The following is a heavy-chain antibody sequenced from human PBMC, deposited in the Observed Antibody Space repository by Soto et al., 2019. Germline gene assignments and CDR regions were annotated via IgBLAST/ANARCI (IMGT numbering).Heavy chain of an antibody. Sequence: QVQLVQSGAEVKKPGSSVKVSCKASGGTFSSYAISWVRQAPGQGLEWMGGIIPIFGTANYAQKFQGRVTITADESKSTAYMELSSLRSEYTAVYYCARGDIVVVVAATPYYYYYGMDVWGQGTTVTVSS. D-gene: IGHD2-15*01. J-gene: IGHJ6*02. V-gene: IGHV1-69*01. CDR1: GGTFSSYA. CDR3: ARGDIVVVVAATPYYYYYGMDV. CDR2: IIPIFGTA.